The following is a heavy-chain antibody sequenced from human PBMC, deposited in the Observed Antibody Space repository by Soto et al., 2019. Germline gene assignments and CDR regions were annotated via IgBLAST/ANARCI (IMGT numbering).Heavy chain of an antibody. CDR2: IYYSGST. V-gene: IGHV4-59*08. D-gene: IGHD1-1*01. CDR1: GGSISSYY. Sequence: QVQLQESGPGLVKPSETLSLTCTVSGGSISSYYWSWIRQPPGKGLEWIGHIYYSGSTNYNLSLKSRVTISVDTSKNQFALKLSSVTAADTAVYYCARRYGYSFEYWGQGTLVTVSS. CDR3: ARRYGYSFEY. J-gene: IGHJ4*02.